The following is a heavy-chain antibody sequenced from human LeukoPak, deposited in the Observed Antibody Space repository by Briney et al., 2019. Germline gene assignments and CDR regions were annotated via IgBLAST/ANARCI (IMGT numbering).Heavy chain of an antibody. CDR3: ARGTFDP. CDR1: GYTFTSYD. V-gene: IGHV1-2*02. Sequence: GASVKVSCKASGYTFTSYDINWVRQAPGQGLEWMGWIHPNSGDTNYAQKFQGRVTMTRDTSISTAYMELSRLRSDDTAVYYCARGTFDPWGQGTLVTVSS. J-gene: IGHJ5*02. CDR2: IHPNSGDT.